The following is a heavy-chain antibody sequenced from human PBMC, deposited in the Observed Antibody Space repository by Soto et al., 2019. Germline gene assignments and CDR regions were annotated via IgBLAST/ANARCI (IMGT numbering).Heavy chain of an antibody. CDR3: AREDCSGGRCPTAY. V-gene: IGHV4-59*12. CDR1: GGSISSYY. D-gene: IGHD2-15*01. J-gene: IGHJ4*02. Sequence: SETLSLSCTVSGGSISSYYWSWIRQPPGKGLEWIGYIYYSGSTNYNPSLKSRVTISVDTSKNQFSLKLSSVTAADKAVYYCAREDCSGGRCPTAYWGQGTLVTVSS. CDR2: IYYSGST.